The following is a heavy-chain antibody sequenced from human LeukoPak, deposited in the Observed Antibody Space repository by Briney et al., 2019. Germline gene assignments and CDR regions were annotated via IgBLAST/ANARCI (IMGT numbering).Heavy chain of an antibody. J-gene: IGHJ3*02. CDR3: ARGPIMITFGGVIVYNAFDI. CDR1: GGSFSGYY. Sequence: SETLSLTCAVYGGSFSGYYWSWIRQPPGKGLEWIGGINHSGSTNYNPSLKSRVTISVDTSKNQFSLKLSSVTAADTAVYYCARGPIMITFGGVIVYNAFDIWGQGTMVTVSS. V-gene: IGHV4-34*01. CDR2: INHSGST. D-gene: IGHD3-16*02.